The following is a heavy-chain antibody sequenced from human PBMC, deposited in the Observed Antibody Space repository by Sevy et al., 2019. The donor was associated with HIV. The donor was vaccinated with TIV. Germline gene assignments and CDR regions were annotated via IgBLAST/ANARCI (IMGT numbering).Heavy chain of an antibody. J-gene: IGHJ6*02. CDR2: ISRSGGST. CDR1: GFTFSNYA. CDR3: AKVDVVVPVADYGLDV. V-gene: IGHV3-23*01. D-gene: IGHD2-2*01. Sequence: GGSLRLSCAASGFTFSNYAMSWVRQAPGKGLEWVSSISRSGGSTYYADSVKGRFTISRDNTKNSLYLQMNSLRAAETSVYDCAKVDVVVPVADYGLDVWGQGTTVTVSS.